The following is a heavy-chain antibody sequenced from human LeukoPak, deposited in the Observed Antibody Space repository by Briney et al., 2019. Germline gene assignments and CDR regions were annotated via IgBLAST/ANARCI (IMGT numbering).Heavy chain of an antibody. D-gene: IGHD3-22*01. CDR1: GYTFTGYY. J-gene: IGHJ3*02. CDR3: ARSYHYYDSSGYSMGDTFEI. V-gene: IGHV1-2*02. Sequence: ASVKVSCKASGYTFTGYYMHWVRQAPGQGLEWMGWINPNSGGTNYAQKFQGRVSMTRDTSISTAYMELRRLRSDDTAVYYCARSYHYYDSSGYSMGDTFEIWGQGTMVTVSS. CDR2: INPNSGGT.